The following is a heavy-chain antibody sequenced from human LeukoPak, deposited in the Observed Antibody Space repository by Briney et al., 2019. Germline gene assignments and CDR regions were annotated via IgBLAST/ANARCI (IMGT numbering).Heavy chain of an antibody. CDR2: ISYDGSNK. Sequence: GGSLRLSCAASGFTFSSYAMHWVRQAPGKGLEWVAVISYDGSNKYYADSVKGRFTISRDNSKNTLYLQMNSLRAEDTAVYYCARALTSVSGSYYVRRPYYYSGMDVWGQGTTVTVSS. V-gene: IGHV3-30-3*01. CDR3: ARALTSVSGSYYVRRPYYYSGMDV. CDR1: GFTFSSYA. J-gene: IGHJ6*02. D-gene: IGHD1-26*01.